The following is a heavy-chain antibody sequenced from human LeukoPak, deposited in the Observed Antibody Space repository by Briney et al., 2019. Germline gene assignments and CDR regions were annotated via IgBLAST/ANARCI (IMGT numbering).Heavy chain of an antibody. CDR3: ARGRRGYSDTYYYYGMDV. J-gene: IGHJ6*02. CDR1: GGSFSGYY. CDR2: INHSGST. D-gene: IGHD5-12*01. Sequence: SETLSLTCAVYGGSFSGYYWSWIRQPPGKGLEWIGEINHSGSTNYNPSLKSRVTISVDTSKNQFSLKLSSVTAADTAVYYCARGRRGYSDTYYYYGMDVWGQGTTVTVSS. V-gene: IGHV4-34*01.